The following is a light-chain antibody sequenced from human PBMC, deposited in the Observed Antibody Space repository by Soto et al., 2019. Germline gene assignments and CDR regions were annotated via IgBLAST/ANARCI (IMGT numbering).Light chain of an antibody. V-gene: IGKV3-11*01. CDR1: QSVSSY. CDR3: QQRSNWPLT. Sequence: EIVLTQSPATLSLSPGEIATLSCRASQSVSSYLAWYQQKPGQAPRLLIYDASNRATGIPARFSGIGSGTDFTLTISILEPEDFAVYYCQQRSNWPLTFGGGTKVEIK. CDR2: DAS. J-gene: IGKJ4*01.